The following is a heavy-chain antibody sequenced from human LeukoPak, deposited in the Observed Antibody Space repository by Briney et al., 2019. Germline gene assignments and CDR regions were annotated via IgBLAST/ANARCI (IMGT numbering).Heavy chain of an antibody. J-gene: IGHJ5*01. V-gene: IGHV1-2*02. D-gene: IGHD3-9*01. CDR3: ARVLFNSGYDS. Sequence: ASVKVSCKASGFTFTGAYMHWLRQAPGQGLEWMGWINPNSGETRYEQKFQGRVTMTRDTSIDTVHMELGSLTSDDTAVYYCARVLFNSGYDSWGQGTLVTVSS. CDR1: GFTFTGAY. CDR2: INPNSGET.